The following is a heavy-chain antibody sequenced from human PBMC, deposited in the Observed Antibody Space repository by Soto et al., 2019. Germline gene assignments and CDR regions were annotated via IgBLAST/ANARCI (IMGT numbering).Heavy chain of an antibody. CDR3: GRSGYTDYYYYYGMDV. CDR2: ISSSSSYI. J-gene: IGHJ6*02. CDR1: GFTFSSYS. V-gene: IGHV3-21*01. Sequence: GESLKISCAASGFTFSSYSMNWVRQAPGKGLEWVSSISSSSSYIYYADSVKGRFTISRDNAKNSLYLQMNSLRAEDTAVYYCGRSGYTDYYYYYGMDVWGQGNTVTVSS. D-gene: IGHD3-22*01.